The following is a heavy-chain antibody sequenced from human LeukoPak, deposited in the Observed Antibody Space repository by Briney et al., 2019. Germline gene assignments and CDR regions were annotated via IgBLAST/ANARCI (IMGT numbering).Heavy chain of an antibody. CDR1: GGSISSYY. J-gene: IGHJ6*03. CDR2: IYSSGST. V-gene: IGHV4-59*08. Sequence: SETLSLTCTVSGGSISSYYWSWIRQPPGKGLEWIGYIYSSGSTNYNPSLKSRVTISVDTSKNHFSLDLTSVTAADTALYYCARNYYYYYMDVWGKGTTVTVSS. CDR3: ARNYYYYYMDV.